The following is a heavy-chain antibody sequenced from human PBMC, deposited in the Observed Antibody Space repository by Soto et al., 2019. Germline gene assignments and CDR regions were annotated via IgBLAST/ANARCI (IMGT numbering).Heavy chain of an antibody. V-gene: IGHV4-34*01. Sequence: SDTLSLTCAVYGGSFSGYYWSWIRQPPGKGLEWIGEINHSGSTNYNPSLKSRVTISVDTSKNQFSLKLSSVTAADTAVYYCARGTPSNYDYYGMDVCGQGNMVT. CDR3: ARGTPSNYDYYGMDV. J-gene: IGHJ6*02. CDR1: GGSFSGYY. CDR2: INHSGST.